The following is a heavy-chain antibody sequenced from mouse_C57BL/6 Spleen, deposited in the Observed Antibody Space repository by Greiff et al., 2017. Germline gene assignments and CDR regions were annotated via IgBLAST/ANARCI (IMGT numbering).Heavy chain of an antibody. CDR1: GFTFSSYG. CDR2: ISSGGSYT. J-gene: IGHJ2*01. CDR3: AREHGSSFDY. Sequence: EVKLMESGGDLVKPGGSLKLSCAASGFTFSSYGLSWVRQTPDKRLEWVATISSGGSYTYYPDSVKGRFTISRDNAKNTLYLQMSSLKSEDTAMYYCAREHGSSFDYWGQGTTLTVSS. V-gene: IGHV5-6*01. D-gene: IGHD1-1*01.